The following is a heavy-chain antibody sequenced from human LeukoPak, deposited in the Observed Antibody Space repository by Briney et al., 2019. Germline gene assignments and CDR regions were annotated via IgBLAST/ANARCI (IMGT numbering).Heavy chain of an antibody. J-gene: IGHJ3*02. Sequence: PSETLSLTCTVSGGSISSSSYYWGWIRQPPGKGLEWIGSIYYSGSTYYNPSLKSRVTKSVDTSKNQFSLRLSSVTAADTAVYYCARVVAATPDDAFDIWGQGTMVTVSS. CDR1: GGSISSSSYY. CDR2: IYYSGST. V-gene: IGHV4-39*07. CDR3: ARVVAATPDDAFDI. D-gene: IGHD2-15*01.